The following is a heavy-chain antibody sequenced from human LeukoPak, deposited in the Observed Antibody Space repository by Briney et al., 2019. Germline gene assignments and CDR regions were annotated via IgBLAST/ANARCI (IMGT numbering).Heavy chain of an antibody. V-gene: IGHV1-2*02. CDR1: GYTFTGYY. D-gene: IGHD2-2*01. J-gene: IGHJ5*02. Sequence: ASVKVSCKASGYTFTGYYMHWVRQAPGQGLEWMGWINPNSGGTNYAQKFQGRVTMTRDTSISTAYMELSRLRSDDTAVYYCARDGTSIVVVPAVLDPWGQGTLVTVSS. CDR3: ARDGTSIVVVPAVLDP. CDR2: INPNSGGT.